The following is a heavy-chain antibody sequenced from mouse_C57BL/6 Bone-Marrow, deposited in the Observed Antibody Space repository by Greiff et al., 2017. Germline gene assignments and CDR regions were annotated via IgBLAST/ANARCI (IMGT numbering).Heavy chain of an antibody. CDR3: AREGFITTVPFAY. CDR1: GYTFTSYW. CDR2: IDPSDSYT. V-gene: IGHV1-69*01. J-gene: IGHJ3*01. D-gene: IGHD1-1*01. Sequence: QVQLQQPGAELVMPGASVKLSCKASGYTFTSYWMHWVKQRPGQGLEWIGEIDPSDSYTNYNQKFKGKSTLTVDKSSSTAYMQLSSLTSEDSAVYYCAREGFITTVPFAYWGQGTLVTVSA.